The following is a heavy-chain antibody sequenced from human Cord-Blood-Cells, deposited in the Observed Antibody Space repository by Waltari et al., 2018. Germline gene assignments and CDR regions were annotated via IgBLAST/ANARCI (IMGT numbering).Heavy chain of an antibody. Sequence: QVQLQESGPGLVKPSETLPLTCTVSGGSISSYYWSWIRQPAGKGLEWFGRIYTSGSTNYNPSLKSRVTMSVDTSKNQFSLKLSSVTAADTAVYYCARDRRYYDSSGYYYYYGMDVWGQGTTVTVSS. CDR1: GGSISSYY. V-gene: IGHV4-4*07. J-gene: IGHJ6*02. D-gene: IGHD3-22*01. CDR2: IYTSGST. CDR3: ARDRRYYDSSGYYYYYGMDV.